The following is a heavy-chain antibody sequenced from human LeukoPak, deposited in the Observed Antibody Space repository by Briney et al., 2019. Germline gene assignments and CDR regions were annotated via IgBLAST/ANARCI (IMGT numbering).Heavy chain of an antibody. CDR2: INPYSGAT. J-gene: IGHJ4*02. Sequence: ASVKVSCKASGYTFAAYYVHWVRQAPGQGLEWMGWINPYSGATNYAQNFQGRVTMTRDTSISTAYIELSRLRSDDTAGYYCARDKADRGTGWYLSDYWGQGTLVTVSS. V-gene: IGHV1-2*02. CDR1: GYTFAAYY. D-gene: IGHD6-19*01. CDR3: ARDKADRGTGWYLSDY.